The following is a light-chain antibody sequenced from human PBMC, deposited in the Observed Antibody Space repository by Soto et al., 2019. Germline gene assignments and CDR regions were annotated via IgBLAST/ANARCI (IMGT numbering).Light chain of an antibody. V-gene: IGKV1-39*01. Sequence: DIQMTQSLSSLSASVGDTVTITCRASQSISNSLGWYQQKPGKAPKFLIYVASTLQRGVPSRFIGSGSRQHFTLTISILQAEHVATYDCQQTFSPPPTFGQGTKLEIK. CDR3: QQTFSPPPT. J-gene: IGKJ2*01. CDR1: QSISNS. CDR2: VAS.